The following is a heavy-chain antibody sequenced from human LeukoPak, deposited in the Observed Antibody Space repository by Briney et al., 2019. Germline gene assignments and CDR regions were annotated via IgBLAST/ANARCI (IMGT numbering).Heavy chain of an antibody. J-gene: IGHJ4*02. V-gene: IGHV3-23*01. CDR1: GFTFSSYA. D-gene: IGHD6-19*01. Sequence: GGSLRLSCAASGFTFSSYAMSWVRQAPGKGLEWVSAIRGSGGGTYYADSVKGRFTISRDNSNNTLYLQMNSLRDEGTALYYCAKAGIGVVGYFDYWGQGTLVTVSS. CDR3: AKAGIGVVGYFDY. CDR2: IRGSGGGT.